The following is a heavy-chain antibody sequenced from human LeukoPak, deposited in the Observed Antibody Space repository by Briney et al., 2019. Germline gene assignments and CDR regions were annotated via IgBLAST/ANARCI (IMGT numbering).Heavy chain of an antibody. Sequence: SETLSLTCTVPGGSIRGGGYYWSWIRQYPGMGLEWIGYIYSSGSTSYKPSLKSRVTISLDTSENQFSLKLTSVTAADTAVYYCARASHYDSSGLYFDYWGQGTLVTVSS. J-gene: IGHJ4*02. CDR3: ARASHYDSSGLYFDY. CDR1: GGSIRGGGYY. D-gene: IGHD3-22*01. V-gene: IGHV4-31*03. CDR2: IYSSGST.